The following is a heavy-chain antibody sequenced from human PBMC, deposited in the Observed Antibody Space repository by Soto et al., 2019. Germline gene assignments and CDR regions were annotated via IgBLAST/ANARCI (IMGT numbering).Heavy chain of an antibody. Sequence: TLAGVSLKKKRVGGVWLRQPPGKAPEWLALMYWRDEKRYSPSLKSRLTITKDTSNTQVVLTMTNMDPVDTATYYCAQRYSSSGAPDAFDVWGQGTMVTV. D-gene: IGHD6-13*01. J-gene: IGHJ3*01. CDR2: MYWRDEK. V-gene: IGHV2-5*01. CDR3: AQRYSSSGAPDAFDV. CDR1: GVSLKKKRVG.